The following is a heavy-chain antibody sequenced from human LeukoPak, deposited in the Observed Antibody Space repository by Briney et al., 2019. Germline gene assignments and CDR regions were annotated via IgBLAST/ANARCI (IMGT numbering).Heavy chain of an antibody. CDR2: INHSGSSGIT. Sequence: SETLSLTCAVYGESFSGYYWSWIRQPPGKGLEWIGEINHSGSSGITNYNPSLKSRVTISVDTSRKQFSLKLSSVTAADTAVYYCASTLYLGYCSGGSCYQNFDYWGQGTLVTVSS. D-gene: IGHD2-15*01. CDR1: GESFSGYY. V-gene: IGHV4-34*01. CDR3: ASTLYLGYCSGGSCYQNFDY. J-gene: IGHJ4*02.